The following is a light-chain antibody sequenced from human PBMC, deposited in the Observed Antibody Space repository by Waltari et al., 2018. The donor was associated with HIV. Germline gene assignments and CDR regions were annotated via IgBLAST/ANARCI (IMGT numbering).Light chain of an antibody. CDR3: QSFDSSLTTSGVI. V-gene: IGLV1-40*01. CDR1: SSNTGAGYD. J-gene: IGLJ2*01. Sequence: QSVLTQPPSVSGPPGQRVTISCTGTSSNTGAGYDVPWYQQLPGTAPKLLIYANINRPSGVPDRFSGSKSGSSASLAITGLQAEDEAHYYCQSFDSSLTTSGVIFGGGTKLTVL. CDR2: ANI.